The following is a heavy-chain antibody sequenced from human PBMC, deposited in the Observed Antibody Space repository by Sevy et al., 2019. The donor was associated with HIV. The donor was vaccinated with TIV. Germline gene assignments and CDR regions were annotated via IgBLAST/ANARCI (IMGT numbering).Heavy chain of an antibody. CDR2: INPKNGDA. Sequence: ASVKVSCKASGYSFTGFYIHWMRQAPGQGLEWMGWINPKNGDAKYAQKYQGRVTMTRATSATTTYLELTSLRSDDTAMYYCLSGYFGSGSYRLLYWGQGAPVTVSS. J-gene: IGHJ4*02. CDR1: GYSFTGFY. D-gene: IGHD3-10*01. CDR3: LSGYFGSGSYRLLY. V-gene: IGHV1-2*02.